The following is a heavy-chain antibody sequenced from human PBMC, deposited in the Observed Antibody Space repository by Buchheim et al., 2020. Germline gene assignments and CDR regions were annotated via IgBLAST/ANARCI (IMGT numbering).Heavy chain of an antibody. V-gene: IGHV5-10-1*03. D-gene: IGHD6-13*01. CDR3: ARHRWGPTETSIAAAIHGYWFDP. CDR1: GYSFTSYW. J-gene: IGHJ5*02. Sequence: EVQLVQSGAEVKKPGESLRISCKGSGYSFTSYWISWVRQMPGKGLEWMGRIDPSDSYTNYSPSFQGHVTISADKSISTAYLQWSSLKASDTAMYYCARHRWGPTETSIAAAIHGYWFDPWGQGTL. CDR2: IDPSDSYT.